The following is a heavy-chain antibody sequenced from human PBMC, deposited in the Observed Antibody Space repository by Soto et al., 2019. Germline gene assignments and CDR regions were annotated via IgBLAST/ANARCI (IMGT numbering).Heavy chain of an antibody. Sequence: GGSLRLSCAASGFTFSSYDMHWVRQATGKGLEWVSAIGTAGDPYYPGSVKGRFTISRENAKNSLYLQMNSLRAGDTAVYYCAREAPGDKAFDIWGQGTMFTVSS. CDR3: AREAPGDKAFDI. CDR2: IGTAGDP. CDR1: GFTFSSYD. D-gene: IGHD7-27*01. J-gene: IGHJ3*02. V-gene: IGHV3-13*05.